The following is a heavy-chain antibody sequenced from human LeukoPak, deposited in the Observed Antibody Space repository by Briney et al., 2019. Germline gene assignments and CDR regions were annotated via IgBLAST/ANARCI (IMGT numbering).Heavy chain of an antibody. J-gene: IGHJ4*02. Sequence: ASVKVSCKASGYTFTGYYMHWVRQAPGQGLEWMGWINPNSGGTNYAQKFQGRVTMTRDTSISTAYMELSRLRSDDTAVYYCARVFSSGYHNDYWGQGTLVAVSS. D-gene: IGHD3-22*01. V-gene: IGHV1-2*02. CDR1: GYTFTGYY. CDR3: ARVFSSGYHNDY. CDR2: INPNSGGT.